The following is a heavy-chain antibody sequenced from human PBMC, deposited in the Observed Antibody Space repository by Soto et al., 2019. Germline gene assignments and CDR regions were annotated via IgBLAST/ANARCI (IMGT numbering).Heavy chain of an antibody. CDR3: ARGKGMEETYYSPGMAV. CDR1: GDSFTTYA. V-gene: IGHV1-3*01. Sequence: ASVNGSCKASGDSFTTYALHCVRQAPGQRLEWMAWINGGNGNTKYSQKFQDRVTITRDTSASIAYMELSSLRSEDTAVYYCARGKGMEETYYSPGMAVWAHGTTVTVSS. J-gene: IGHJ6*02. CDR2: INGGNGNT. D-gene: IGHD1-1*01.